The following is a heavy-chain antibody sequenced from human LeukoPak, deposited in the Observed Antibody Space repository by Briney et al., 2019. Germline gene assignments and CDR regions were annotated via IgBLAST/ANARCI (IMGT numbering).Heavy chain of an antibody. V-gene: IGHV4-59*01. D-gene: IGHD3-22*01. CDR1: GGSISSYY. Sequence: SETLSLPCTVSGGSISSYYWSWIRQPPGEGLEWIGYIYYSGSTNYNPSLKSRVTISVDTSKNQFSLKLSSVTAADTAVYYCARADYYDSSGYYLDYWGQGTLVTVSS. CDR2: IYYSGST. CDR3: ARADYYDSSGYYLDY. J-gene: IGHJ4*02.